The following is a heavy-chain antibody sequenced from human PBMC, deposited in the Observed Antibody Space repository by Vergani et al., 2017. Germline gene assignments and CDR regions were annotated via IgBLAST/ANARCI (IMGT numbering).Heavy chain of an antibody. CDR1: GFKFSDHY. D-gene: IGHD1-1*01. CDR3: AKNPCISTTRHYYAMDV. Sequence: LEESGGGSVKPGGSLRLSCAASGFKFSDHYMSWIRQAPGKGLEWVSHISPGASTVYYTDSVTGRFPVSRDNDNNSLTLDMTTLRVEDTAFYYCAKNPCISTTRHYYAMDVWGQGTTVTVSS. J-gene: IGHJ6*02. CDR2: ISPGASTV. V-gene: IGHV3-11*04.